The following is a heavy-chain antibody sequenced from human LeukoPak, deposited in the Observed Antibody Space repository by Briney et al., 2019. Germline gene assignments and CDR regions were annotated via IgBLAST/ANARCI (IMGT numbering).Heavy chain of an antibody. Sequence: AGGSLILSCAASGFTFDDYGMSWVRQAPGKGLEWVSGINWNGGSTGYADSVKGRFTISRDNAKNSLYLQMNSLRAEDTALYYCARVGTYYDILAGYYSTYFDYWGQGTLVTVSS. CDR1: GFTFDDYG. D-gene: IGHD3-9*01. CDR2: INWNGGST. J-gene: IGHJ4*02. CDR3: ARVGTYYDILAGYYSTYFDY. V-gene: IGHV3-20*04.